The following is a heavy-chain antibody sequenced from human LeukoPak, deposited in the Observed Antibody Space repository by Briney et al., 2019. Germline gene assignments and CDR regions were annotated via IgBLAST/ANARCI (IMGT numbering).Heavy chain of an antibody. D-gene: IGHD3-3*01. J-gene: IGHJ4*02. CDR1: GGSFSGYY. Sequence: SETLSLTCAVYGGSFSGYYWGWIRQPPGKGLEWIGSIYYSGSTYYNPSLKSRVTISVDTSKNQFSLKLSSVTAADTAVYYCARQGYDFWSGYYADFDYWGQGTLVTVSS. V-gene: IGHV4-39*01. CDR3: ARQGYDFWSGYYADFDY. CDR2: IYYSGST.